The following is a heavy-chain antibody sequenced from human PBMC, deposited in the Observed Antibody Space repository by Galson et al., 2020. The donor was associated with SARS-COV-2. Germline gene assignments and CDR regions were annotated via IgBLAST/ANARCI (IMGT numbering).Heavy chain of an antibody. V-gene: IGHV4-59*01. CDR3: ARDPAPLYGDNYYYGMDG. D-gene: IGHD4-17*01. Sequence: ETSETLSLTCSVSDGPISSYYWSWIRQPPGKGLEWIGYISYSGSTNYNPSLRSRVTISVDMSKNQFSLKLSSVTAADTAVYYCARDPAPLYGDNYYYGMDGWGRGTTVTFSS. J-gene: IGHJ6*02. CDR2: ISYSGST. CDR1: DGPISSYY.